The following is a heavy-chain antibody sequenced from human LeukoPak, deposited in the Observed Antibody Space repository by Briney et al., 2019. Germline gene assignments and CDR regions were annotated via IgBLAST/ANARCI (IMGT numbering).Heavy chain of an antibody. J-gene: IGHJ4*02. D-gene: IGHD3-22*01. Sequence: GGSLRLSCAASGFTFSSYSMNWVRQAPGKGLEWVSSISSSSSYIYYADSVKGRFTISRDNAKNSLYLQMNSLRAEDTALYYCARASLYDNSAYYLDYWGQGTLVTVSS. CDR2: ISSSSSYI. V-gene: IGHV3-21*04. CDR1: GFTFSSYS. CDR3: ARASLYDNSAYYLDY.